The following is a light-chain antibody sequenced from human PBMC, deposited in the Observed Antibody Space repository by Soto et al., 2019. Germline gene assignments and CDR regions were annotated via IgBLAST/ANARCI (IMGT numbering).Light chain of an antibody. Sequence: EIVLTQSPGTLSLSPGERATLSCRASQRVRSRYLAWYQHKPGQAPSLLIYGSFSRPPGIPDRVRGSGSGTECTLTISRLETEELAVYYCQQDGTSPQTFGHGTKVPIK. CDR1: QRVRSRY. CDR3: QQDGTSPQT. V-gene: IGKV3-20*01. CDR2: GSF. J-gene: IGKJ1*01.